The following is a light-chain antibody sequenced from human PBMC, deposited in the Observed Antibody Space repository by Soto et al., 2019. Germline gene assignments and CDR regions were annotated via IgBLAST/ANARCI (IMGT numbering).Light chain of an antibody. CDR1: SSDVGGYNY. J-gene: IGLJ1*01. Sequence: QSALTQPASVSGSPGQSITISRTVTSSDVGGYNYVSWYQQHPGKAPKLMIYDVSNRPSGVSNRFSGSKSGNTASLTISGLQAEDEADYYCSSYTSSSGVFGTGTNVTAL. V-gene: IGLV2-14*01. CDR3: SSYTSSSGV. CDR2: DVS.